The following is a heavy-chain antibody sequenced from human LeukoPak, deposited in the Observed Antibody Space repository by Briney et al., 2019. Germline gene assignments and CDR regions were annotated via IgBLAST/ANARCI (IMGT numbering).Heavy chain of an antibody. J-gene: IGHJ4*02. CDR2: IYYSGST. CDR3: ARLASSGWSHCDY. D-gene: IGHD6-19*01. Sequence: SETLSLTCTVSGGSISSYYWSWIRQPPGKGLEWIGYIYYSGSTNYNPSLKSRVTISVDTSKNQFSLKMNSVTAADTAVYYCARLASSGWSHCDYWGQGTLVTVSS. CDR1: GGSISSYY. V-gene: IGHV4-59*08.